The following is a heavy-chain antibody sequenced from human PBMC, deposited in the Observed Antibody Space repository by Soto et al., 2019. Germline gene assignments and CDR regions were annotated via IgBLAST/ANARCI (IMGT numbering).Heavy chain of an antibody. Sequence: GGSLILSCAASGFTFSSYGMHWVRQAPGKGLEWVAVISYDGSNKYYADSVKGRFTISRDNSKNTLYLQMNSLRAEDTAVYYCAKDEYFDLYYFDYWGQGTLVTVSS. CDR1: GFTFSSYG. D-gene: IGHD3-9*01. J-gene: IGHJ4*02. CDR3: AKDEYFDLYYFDY. CDR2: ISYDGSNK. V-gene: IGHV3-30*18.